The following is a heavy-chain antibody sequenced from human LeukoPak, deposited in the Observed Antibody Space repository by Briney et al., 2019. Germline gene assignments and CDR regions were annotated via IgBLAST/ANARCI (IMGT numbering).Heavy chain of an antibody. CDR3: ARDLRFLGLYYFDY. J-gene: IGHJ4*02. CDR1: GYTFTGYY. CDR2: INPNSGGT. Sequence: GASVNVSCTASGYTFTGYYMHWVRQAPGQGLEWIGWINPNSGGTHYAQKFQGRVTMTRDTSISTAYMELSRLRSDDTAVYYCARDLRFLGLYYFDYWGQGALVTVSS. D-gene: IGHD3-3*01. V-gene: IGHV1-2*02.